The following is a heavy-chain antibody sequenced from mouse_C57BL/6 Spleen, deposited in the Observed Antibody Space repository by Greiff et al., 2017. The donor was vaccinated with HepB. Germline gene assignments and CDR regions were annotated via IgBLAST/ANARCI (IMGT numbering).Heavy chain of an antibody. CDR1: GYTFTSYW. CDR3: ARRYDYDGYAMDY. V-gene: IGHV1-55*01. J-gene: IGHJ4*01. Sequence: QVQLKQPGAELVKPGASVKMSCKASGYTFTSYWITWVKQRPGQGLEWIGDIYPGSGSTNYNEKFKSKATLTVDTSSSTAYMQLSSLTSEDSAVYYCARRYDYDGYAMDYWGQGTSVTVSS. D-gene: IGHD2-4*01. CDR2: IYPGSGST.